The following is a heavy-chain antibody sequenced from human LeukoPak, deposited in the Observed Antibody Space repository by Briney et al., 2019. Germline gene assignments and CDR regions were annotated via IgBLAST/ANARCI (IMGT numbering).Heavy chain of an antibody. J-gene: IGHJ4*02. Sequence: PSETLSLTCTVSGGSLSGYYWTWIRQAPGKALEWIGYIYSSGSTNYNPSFKSRVTISVDTSKNQSSLILSSVTATDTAMYYCVRRAVPENYFDYWGQGTQVIVSS. V-gene: IGHV4-59*08. CDR3: VRRAVPENYFDY. D-gene: IGHD6-19*01. CDR2: IYSSGST. CDR1: GGSLSGYY.